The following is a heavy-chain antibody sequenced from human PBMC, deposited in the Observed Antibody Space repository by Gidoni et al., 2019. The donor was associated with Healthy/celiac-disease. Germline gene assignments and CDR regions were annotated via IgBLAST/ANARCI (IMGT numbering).Heavy chain of an antibody. CDR1: GFTFSSDA. Sequence: VQRVESGGGLVHPGGSLRIPFPASGFTFSSDAMSGVRAAPGTGLELVSAIRGSGGSTYSPDSVKGRFTICSATSKNTLYLQMNRLTAEATAVYYCATLGVRVVAATSWDYWGQGTLVTVSS. D-gene: IGHD2-15*01. CDR3: ATLGVRVVAATSWDY. CDR2: IRGSGGST. V-gene: IGHV3-23*04. J-gene: IGHJ4*02.